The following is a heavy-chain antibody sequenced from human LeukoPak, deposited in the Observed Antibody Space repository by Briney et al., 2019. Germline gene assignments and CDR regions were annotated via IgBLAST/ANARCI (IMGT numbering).Heavy chain of an antibody. V-gene: IGHV3-53*01. CDR1: GFNVSAKS. CDR3: ARSPHALWFGGGAFDF. Sequence: GGSLRVSCAASGFNVSAKSMSWVRQTPEKGLEWVSVIYSTGITAYADSVKGRFSISRDNSKNTLALQTNSLRVEDTAVYYCARSPHALWFGGGAFDFWGQGTRVTVSS. CDR2: IYSTGIT. J-gene: IGHJ4*02. D-gene: IGHD3-10*01.